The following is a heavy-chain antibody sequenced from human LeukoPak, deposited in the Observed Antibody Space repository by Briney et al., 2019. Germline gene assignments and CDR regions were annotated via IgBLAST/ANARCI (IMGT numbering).Heavy chain of an antibody. Sequence: GGSLRLSCAASGFTFITYAMTWVRQAPGKGLEWVSAISNTGGNTYYADSVRGRFTISRDNSKNTLYLQMNSLRAEDTAVYYCAKASILYPFDPWGQGTLVTVSS. CDR2: ISNTGGNT. D-gene: IGHD2-15*01. CDR3: AKASILYPFDP. CDR1: GFTFITYA. J-gene: IGHJ5*02. V-gene: IGHV3-23*01.